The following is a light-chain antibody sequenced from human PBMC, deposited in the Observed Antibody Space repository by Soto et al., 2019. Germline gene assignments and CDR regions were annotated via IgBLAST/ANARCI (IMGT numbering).Light chain of an antibody. J-gene: IGKJ5*01. CDR1: QIVSSY. CDR3: QQRSNWPPIT. V-gene: IGKV3-11*01. CDR2: AAS. Sequence: EIVLTQSPATLSLSPGERSTLSCRASQIVSSYLAWYQQKPGQAPRLLIYAASNRATGIPARFSGSGSGTDFTLTISSLEPEDFAVYYCQQRSNWPPITFGQGTRLEIK.